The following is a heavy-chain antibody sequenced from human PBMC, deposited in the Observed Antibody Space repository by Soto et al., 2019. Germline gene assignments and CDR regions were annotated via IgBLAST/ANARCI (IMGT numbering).Heavy chain of an antibody. V-gene: IGHV1-46*01. CDR3: AKNGQPPYYYYGLDV. D-gene: IGHD2-8*01. CDR1: GYSITYNY. J-gene: IGHJ6*02. Sequence: GASVKVSCKASGYSITYNYMHWVRQAPGKGLEWMGTIDPTDGNRNYAQKLQGRVTMTTDTSTSTAYMELRSLTSDDTAVYYCAKNGQPPYYYYGLDVWGQGTKVTVSS. CDR2: IDPTDGNR.